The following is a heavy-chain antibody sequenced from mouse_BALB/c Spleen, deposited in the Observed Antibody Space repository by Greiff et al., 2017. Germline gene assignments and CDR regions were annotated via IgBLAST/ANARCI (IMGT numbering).Heavy chain of an antibody. CDR3: AREDYGSSRSWFAY. Sequence: EVKLMESGGGLVKPGGSLKLSCAASGFTFSSYAMSWVRQTPEKRLEWVASISSGGSTYYPDSVKGRFTISRDNARNILYLQMSSLRSEDTAMYYCAREDYGSSRSWFAYWGQGTLVTVSA. D-gene: IGHD1-1*01. J-gene: IGHJ3*01. CDR1: GFTFSSYA. V-gene: IGHV5-6-5*01. CDR2: ISSGGST.